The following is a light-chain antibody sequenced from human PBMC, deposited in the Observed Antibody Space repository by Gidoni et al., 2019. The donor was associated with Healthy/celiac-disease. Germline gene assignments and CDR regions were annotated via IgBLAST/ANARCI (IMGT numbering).Light chain of an antibody. V-gene: IGKV2-28*01. J-gene: IGKJ3*01. CDR3: MQALQTPRA. Sequence: DIVITQHPLSLPVTPGEPASISCRSSPSLLHSNGYNYLDWYLQKPGQSPQLLIYLGSNRASGVPDRFSGSGSGTDFTLKISRVEAEDVGVYYCMQALQTPRAFGPXTKVDIK. CDR2: LGS. CDR1: PSLLHSNGYNY.